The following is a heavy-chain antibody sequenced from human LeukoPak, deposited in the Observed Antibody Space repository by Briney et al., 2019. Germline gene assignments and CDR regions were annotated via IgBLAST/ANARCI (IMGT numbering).Heavy chain of an antibody. Sequence: GGSLRLSCAASGFTVSSNYMSWVRQAPGKGLEWVSTISGSGTSTNYAGSVKGRFTISRDNSKNTVYLHMNSLRADDTAVYYCAKGACSGGSCRIDYWGQGTPVTVSS. V-gene: IGHV3-23*01. CDR2: ISGSGTST. J-gene: IGHJ4*02. D-gene: IGHD2-15*01. CDR1: GFTVSSNY. CDR3: AKGACSGGSCRIDY.